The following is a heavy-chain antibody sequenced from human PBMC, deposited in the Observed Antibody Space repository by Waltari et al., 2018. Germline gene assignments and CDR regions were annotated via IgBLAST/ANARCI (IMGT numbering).Heavy chain of an antibody. CDR3: ARIVVPAYYYYYMDV. J-gene: IGHJ6*03. D-gene: IGHD2-2*01. V-gene: IGHV4-39*07. CDR2: IYYSGST. CDR1: GGSISSSSYY. Sequence: QLQLQESGPGLVKPSETLSLTCTVSGGSISSSSYYWDWIRQPPGKGLEWIGNIYYSGSTYSNPSLKSRVTISVDTSKNQFSLKLSSVTAADTAVYYCARIVVPAYYYYYMDVWGKGTTVTISS.